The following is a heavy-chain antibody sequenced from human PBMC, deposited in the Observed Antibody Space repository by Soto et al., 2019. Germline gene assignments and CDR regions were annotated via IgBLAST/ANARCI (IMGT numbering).Heavy chain of an antibody. D-gene: IGHD5-18*01. J-gene: IGHJ5*02. CDR2: IIPIFGTA. Sequence: QVQLVQSGAAVKKPGSSVKVSCKASGGTFSSYAISWVRQAPGQGLEWMGGIIPIFGTANYAQKFQGRVTITADESTSTAYMELSSLRSEDTAVYYCARDPDAPEYSYAKNWFDPWGQGTLVTVSS. CDR3: ARDPDAPEYSYAKNWFDP. V-gene: IGHV1-69*12. CDR1: GGTFSSYA.